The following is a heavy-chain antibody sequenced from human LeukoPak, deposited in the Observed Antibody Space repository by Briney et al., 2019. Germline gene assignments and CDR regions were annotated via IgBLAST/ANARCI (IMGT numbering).Heavy chain of an antibody. CDR2: IYTSGYT. V-gene: IGHV4-4*07. CDR1: GGSISSYY. CDR3: ARDLAAVGNRFDH. D-gene: IGHD6-13*01. Sequence: SETLSLTCTVSGGSISSYYWNWIRQPAGKGLEWIGRIYTSGYTHYNPSLKSRVTMSVDTSKNQFSLKLGSVTAADTAVYYCARDLAAVGNRFDHWGQGTLVTVSS. J-gene: IGHJ4*02.